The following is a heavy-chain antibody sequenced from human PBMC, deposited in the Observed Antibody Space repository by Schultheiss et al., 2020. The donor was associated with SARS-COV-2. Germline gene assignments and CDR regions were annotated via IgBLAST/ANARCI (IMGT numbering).Heavy chain of an antibody. CDR2: ISYDGSNK. J-gene: IGHJ4*02. V-gene: IGHV3-30-3*01. Sequence: GGSLRLSCAASGFTFSNYAMHWVRQAPGKGLEWLAVISYDGSNKFYADSVKGRFTISRDSSTNTLYLQMNSLRSEDTAVYFCARGPDSGNYWPFDYWGQGTLVTVSS. CDR3: ARGPDSGNYWPFDY. D-gene: IGHD1-26*01. CDR1: GFTFSNYA.